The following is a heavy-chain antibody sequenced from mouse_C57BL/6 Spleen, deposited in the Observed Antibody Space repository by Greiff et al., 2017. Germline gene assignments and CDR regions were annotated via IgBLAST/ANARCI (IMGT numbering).Heavy chain of an antibody. CDR2: INPSSGYT. J-gene: IGHJ4*01. Sequence: QVQLQQSGAELARPGASVKMSCKASGYTFTSYTMHWVKQRPGQGLEWIGYINPSSGYTKYNQKFKDKATLTADKSSSTAYMQLSSLTSEDSAVYYCARAGIYYDYDGGDYYAMDDWGQGTSVTVSS. D-gene: IGHD2-4*01. CDR1: GYTFTSYT. V-gene: IGHV1-4*01. CDR3: ARAGIYYDYDGGDYYAMDD.